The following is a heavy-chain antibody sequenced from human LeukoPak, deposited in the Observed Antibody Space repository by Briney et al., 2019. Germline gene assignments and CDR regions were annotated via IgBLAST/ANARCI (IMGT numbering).Heavy chain of an antibody. J-gene: IGHJ4*02. CDR3: AKDPNPLYDLWSGYK. CDR2: IKQDGSEK. V-gene: IGHV3-7*03. Sequence: GGSLRLSCAASGFTFSSYWMSWVRQAPGKGLEWVANIKQDGSEKYYVDSVKGRFTISRDNAKNSLYLQMNSLRAEDTAVYYCAKDPNPLYDLWSGYKWGQGTLVTVSS. CDR1: GFTFSSYW. D-gene: IGHD3-3*01.